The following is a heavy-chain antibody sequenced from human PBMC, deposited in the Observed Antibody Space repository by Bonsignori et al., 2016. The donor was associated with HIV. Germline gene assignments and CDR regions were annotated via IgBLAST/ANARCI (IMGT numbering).Heavy chain of an antibody. D-gene: IGHD6-6*01. J-gene: IGHJ3*02. CDR3: AKVRRQLVRGDAFQI. Sequence: VRQAPGKGLEWVSIISETGGATHYAASVKGRFTISRINSKNTLYLQMNSVRAEDTAIYFCAKVRRQLVRGDAFQIWGQGTMVTVSS. V-gene: IGHV3-23*01. CDR2: ISETGGAT.